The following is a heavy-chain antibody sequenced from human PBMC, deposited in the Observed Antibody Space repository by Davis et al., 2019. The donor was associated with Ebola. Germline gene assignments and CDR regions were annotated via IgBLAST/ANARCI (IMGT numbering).Heavy chain of an antibody. CDR2: INPNGIT. V-gene: IGHV4-34*01. J-gene: IGHJ4*02. Sequence: SETLSLTCAVHGGSFSDYYWSWIRQPPEKGLDWIGEINPNGITNYNPSLKSRVTISVDTSKNQFSLKLSSVTAADTAVYYCARTTRGTRGSGWFLDYWGQGSLITVSS. CDR1: GGSFSDYY. D-gene: IGHD6-19*01. CDR3: ARTTRGTRGSGWFLDY.